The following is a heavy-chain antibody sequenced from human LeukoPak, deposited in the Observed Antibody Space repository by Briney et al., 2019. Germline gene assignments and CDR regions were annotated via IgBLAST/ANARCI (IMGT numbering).Heavy chain of an antibody. V-gene: IGHV3-23*01. D-gene: IGHD2-2*02. Sequence: GGSLRLSCAASGFTFSSYAMSWVRQAPGKGLEWVSAISGSGGSTYYADSVKGRFTISRDNSKNTLYLQMNSLRAEDTAVYYCARPRLYCSSTTCYTYHGMDVWGQGTTVTVSS. CDR2: ISGSGGST. J-gene: IGHJ6*02. CDR1: GFTFSSYA. CDR3: ARPRLYCSSTTCYTYHGMDV.